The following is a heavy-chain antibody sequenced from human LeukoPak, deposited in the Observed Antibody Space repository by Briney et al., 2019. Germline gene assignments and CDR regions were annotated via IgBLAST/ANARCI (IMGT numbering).Heavy chain of an antibody. D-gene: IGHD4-17*01. V-gene: IGHV1-46*01. J-gene: IGHJ6*03. CDR1: GYTFTSYY. CDR3: AKVGGNDYGWSHYMDV. Sequence: ASVKVSCKASGYTFTSYYMHWVRQAPGQGLEWMGIINPSGGSTNYAQKFQGRVTITADESTSTVHMELSSLRSEDTAVYYCAKVGGNDYGWSHYMDVWGKGTTVTISS. CDR2: INPSGGST.